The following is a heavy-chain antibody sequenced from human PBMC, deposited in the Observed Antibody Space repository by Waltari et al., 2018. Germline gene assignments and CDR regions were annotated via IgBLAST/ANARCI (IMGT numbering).Heavy chain of an antibody. J-gene: IGHJ5*02. D-gene: IGHD2-15*01. Sequence: QVQLQESGPGLVKPSETLSLTCAVSGYSISSGYYWGWIRQPPGKGLEWIGSIYHSGSTYYNPSLKSRVTISVDTSKNQFSLKLSSVTAADTAVYYCARGKGYCSGGSCRPFVSRLFDPWGQGTLVTVSS. V-gene: IGHV4-38-2*01. CDR2: IYHSGST. CDR3: ARGKGYCSGGSCRPFVSRLFDP. CDR1: GYSISSGYY.